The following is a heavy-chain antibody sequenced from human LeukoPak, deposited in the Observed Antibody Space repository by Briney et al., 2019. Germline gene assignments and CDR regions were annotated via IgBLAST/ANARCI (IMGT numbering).Heavy chain of an antibody. CDR2: IWYDGSNK. V-gene: IGHV3-33*01. CDR3: ARGPYYYDSSGYLDY. J-gene: IGHJ4*02. Sequence: GGSLRLSCAASGFTFSSYGMRWVRQAPGKGLEWVAVIWYDGSNKYYADSVKGRFTISRDNSKNTLYLQMNSLRAEDTAVYYCARGPYYYDSSGYLDYWRQGTLVTVSS. CDR1: GFTFSSYG. D-gene: IGHD3-22*01.